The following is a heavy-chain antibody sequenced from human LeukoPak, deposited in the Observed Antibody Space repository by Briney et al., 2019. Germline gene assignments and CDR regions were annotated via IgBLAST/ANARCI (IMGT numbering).Heavy chain of an antibody. J-gene: IGHJ6*04. CDR1: GGSFSGYY. V-gene: IGHV4-34*01. CDR3: ARHQGVLLWFGESPPLDV. CDR2: INHSGST. Sequence: SETLSLTCAVYGGSFSGYYWSWIRQPPGKGLEWIGEINHSGSTNYNPSLKSRVTISVDTSKNQFSLKLSSVTAADTAVYYCARHQGVLLWFGESPPLDVWGKGTTVTISS. D-gene: IGHD3-10*01.